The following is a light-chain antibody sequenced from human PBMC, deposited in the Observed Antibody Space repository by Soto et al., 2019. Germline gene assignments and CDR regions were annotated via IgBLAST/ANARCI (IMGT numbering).Light chain of an antibody. J-gene: IGKJ1*01. CDR1: QTISSW. Sequence: DIQMTQSPSTLSGSVGDRVTITCRASQTISSWLAWYQQKPGKAPKLLIYKASTLKSGVPSRFSGSGSGTEFTLTISSLQPDDFATYFCQQSFSVRSWTFGQGTKVDIK. CDR3: QQSFSVRSWT. CDR2: KAS. V-gene: IGKV1-5*03.